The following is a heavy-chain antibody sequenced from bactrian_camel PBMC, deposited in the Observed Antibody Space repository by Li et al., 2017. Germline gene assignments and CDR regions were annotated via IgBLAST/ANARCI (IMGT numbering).Heavy chain of an antibody. V-gene: IGHV3S10*01. D-gene: IGHD1*01. J-gene: IGHJ7*01. CDR2: IDSDGTT. Sequence: VQLVESGGGSVQAGGSLRLSCLASGFTLSRYPMSWVRQAPGKGLEWVAAIDSDGTTTYADSVKGRFTISKDSSQNTLYLQMDNLLPEDTAMYYCATEERSLIGEPCKNAQMTRPMDYWGKGTQVTVS. CDR1: GFTLSRYP.